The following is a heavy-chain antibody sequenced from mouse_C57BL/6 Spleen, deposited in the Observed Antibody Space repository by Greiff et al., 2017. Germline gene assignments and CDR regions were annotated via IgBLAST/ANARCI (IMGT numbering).Heavy chain of an antibody. CDR3: ARGYYGSSYDWDFDG. J-gene: IGHJ1*03. CDR1: GYSFTDYN. Sequence: EVQLVESGPELVKPGASVKISCKASGYSFTDYNMNWVKQSNGKSLEWIGVINPNYGTTSYNQKFKGKATLTVDQSSSTAYMQLNSLTSEDSAVYYCARGYYGSSYDWDFDGWGTGTTVTVSS. D-gene: IGHD1-1*01. V-gene: IGHV1-39*01. CDR2: INPNYGTT.